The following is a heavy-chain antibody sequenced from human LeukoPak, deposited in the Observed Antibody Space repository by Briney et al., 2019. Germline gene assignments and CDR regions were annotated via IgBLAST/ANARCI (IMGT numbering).Heavy chain of an antibody. CDR3: ARDQQVKGTWDY. CDR1: GFSFSTYA. V-gene: IGHV3-64*01. D-gene: IGHD6-13*01. CDR2: ISTDGSRT. Sequence: GGSLRLSCAASGFSFSTYAIHWVRQAPGKGLEYVSAISTDGSRTYYGNSVKGRFTISRDNSKNTVYLQMDSLRAEDTAVYYCARDQQVKGTWDYWGQGTLVTVSS. J-gene: IGHJ4*02.